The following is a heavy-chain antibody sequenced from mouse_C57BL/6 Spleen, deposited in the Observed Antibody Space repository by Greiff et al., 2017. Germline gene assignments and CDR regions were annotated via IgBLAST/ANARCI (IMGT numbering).Heavy chain of an antibody. V-gene: IGHV1-50*01. CDR3: AREGGQLRLPDY. J-gene: IGHJ2*01. Sequence: QVQLQQPGAELVKPGASVKLSCKASGYTFTSYWMQWVKQRPGQGLEWIGEIDPSDSYTNYNQKFKGKATLTVDTSSSTAYMQLSSLTSEDSAVYYCAREGGQLRLPDYWGQGTTLTVSS. CDR2: IDPSDSYT. D-gene: IGHD3-2*02. CDR1: GYTFTSYW.